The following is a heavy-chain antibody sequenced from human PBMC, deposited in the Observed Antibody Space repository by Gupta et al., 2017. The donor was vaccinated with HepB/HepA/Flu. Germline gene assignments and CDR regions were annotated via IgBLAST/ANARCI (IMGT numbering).Heavy chain of an antibody. CDR1: GFTFSSDE. Sequence: EVQLVESGGGLVHPGGSLRLSCAAAGFTFSSDEMNSVRQAPGKGLEWVSYNSRSGSTIYYADSVKGRFTISRDNAKNSLYLQMNSLRAEDTAVYYCARKPGYSSSWYPGPYDYWGQGTLVTVSS. CDR3: ARKPGYSSSWYPGPYDY. CDR2: NSRSGSTI. J-gene: IGHJ4*02. D-gene: IGHD6-13*01. V-gene: IGHV3-48*03.